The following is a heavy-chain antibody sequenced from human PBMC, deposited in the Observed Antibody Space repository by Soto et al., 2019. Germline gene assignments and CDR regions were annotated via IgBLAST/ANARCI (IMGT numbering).Heavy chain of an antibody. D-gene: IGHD5-18*01. CDR1: GYSFTSYW. J-gene: IGHJ6*02. Sequence: EVQLVQSGAEVKKPGESLRISCKGSGYSFTSYWISWVRQMPGKGLEWMGRIDPSDSYTNYSPSFQGHVTISADKSISTAYLQWSSLKASDTAMYYCAGGLDGPQITAMVNLGAGSYYGMDVWGQGTTVTVSS. CDR3: AGGLDGPQITAMVNLGAGSYYGMDV. CDR2: IDPSDSYT. V-gene: IGHV5-10-1*03.